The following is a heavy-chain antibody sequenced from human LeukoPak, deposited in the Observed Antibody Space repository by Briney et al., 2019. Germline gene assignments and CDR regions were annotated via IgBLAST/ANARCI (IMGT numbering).Heavy chain of an antibody. J-gene: IGHJ6*03. CDR1: GYSISSGYY. CDR2: IYHSGST. V-gene: IGHV4-38-2*02. D-gene: IGHD6-19*01. Sequence: PSETLSLTCTVSGYSISSGYYWGWIRQPPRKGLEWIGSIYHSGSTYYNSSLKSRVTISLDTSKNQFSLKLSSVTAADTAVYYCARAYSSGWYYYMDVWGKGTTVTISS. CDR3: ARAYSSGWYYYMDV.